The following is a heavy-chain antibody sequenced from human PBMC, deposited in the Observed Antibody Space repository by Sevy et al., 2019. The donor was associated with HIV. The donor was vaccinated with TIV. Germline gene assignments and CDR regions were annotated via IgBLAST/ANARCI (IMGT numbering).Heavy chain of an antibody. Sequence: GGSLRLSCAASGFRFNDYFMNWIRQAPGKGLEWISYISASTNYLNYAESVRGRFTISRDNAKNALYLQMDSLRVEDTAVYYCARVVGGTAGDSLGPEFWGQGTLVTVSS. D-gene: IGHD3-10*01. J-gene: IGHJ4*02. V-gene: IGHV3-11*06. CDR3: ARVVGGTAGDSLGPEF. CDR1: GFRFNDYF. CDR2: ISASTNYL.